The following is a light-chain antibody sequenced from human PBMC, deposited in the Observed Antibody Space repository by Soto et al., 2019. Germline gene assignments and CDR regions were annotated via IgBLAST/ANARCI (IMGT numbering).Light chain of an antibody. J-gene: IGKJ2*01. CDR2: KAS. CDR1: QTISSW. CDR3: QQYDSYPYT. V-gene: IGKV1-5*03. Sequence: DIQMTQSPSTLSASVGDRVTITCRASQTISSWLAWYQQKPGKAPKLLIYKASSLESGVPSRFSGSGSGTEFTLTISSLQPDDFATYYCQQYDSYPYTFGQGTKLEIK.